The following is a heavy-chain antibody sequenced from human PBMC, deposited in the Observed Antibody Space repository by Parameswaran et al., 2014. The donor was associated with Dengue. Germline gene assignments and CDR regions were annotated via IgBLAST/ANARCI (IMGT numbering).Heavy chain of an antibody. J-gene: IGHJ5*02. Sequence: WVRQAPGQGLEWMGWISAYNGNTNYAQKLQGRVTMTTDTSTSTAYMELRSLRSDDTAVYYCARDKEATYYYGSGGPTKYWFDPGAREPWSPSPQ. V-gene: IGHV1-18*01. CDR3: ARDKEATYYYGSGGPTKYWFDP. D-gene: IGHD3-10*01. CDR2: ISAYNGNT.